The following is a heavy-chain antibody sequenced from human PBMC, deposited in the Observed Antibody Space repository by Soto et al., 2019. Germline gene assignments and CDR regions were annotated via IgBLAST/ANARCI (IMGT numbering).Heavy chain of an antibody. D-gene: IGHD6-13*01. J-gene: IGHJ4*02. V-gene: IGHV4-4*02. Sequence: PSETLSLTCAVSGGSISSSNWWSWVRQPPGKGLEWIGEIYHSGSTNYNPSLKSRVTISVDKSKNQFSLKLSSVTAADTAVYYCARDSAHEIAAAGLDYWGQGTLVTVSS. CDR1: GGSISSSNW. CDR3: ARDSAHEIAAAGLDY. CDR2: IYHSGST.